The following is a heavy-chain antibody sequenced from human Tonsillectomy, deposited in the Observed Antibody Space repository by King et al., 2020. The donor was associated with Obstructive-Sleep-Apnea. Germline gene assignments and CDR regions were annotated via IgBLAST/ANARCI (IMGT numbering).Heavy chain of an antibody. J-gene: IGHJ4*02. D-gene: IGHD3-9*01. V-gene: IGHV3-23*04. CDR1: GFTFSSYA. CDR2: ISGSGGST. CDR3: AKRMRILTGYSAAWDY. Sequence: VQLVESGGGLVQPGGSLRLSSAASGFTFSSYAMSLVRQAPGKGLEWGSAISGSGGSTFYADSVKGRFTISRDNSKNTLYLQMNSLRAEDTAVYYCAKRMRILTGYSAAWDYWGQGTLVTVSS.